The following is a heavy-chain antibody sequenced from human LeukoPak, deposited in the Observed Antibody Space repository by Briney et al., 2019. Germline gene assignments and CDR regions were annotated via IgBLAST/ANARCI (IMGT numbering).Heavy chain of an antibody. CDR3: VRWGVAADMQD. V-gene: IGHV3-7*01. D-gene: IGHD2-2*01. CDR2: INPARSDT. Sequence: PGGSLRLSCEASGFTFSSYWMAWVRQAPGKGLEWVANINPARSDTYYVDSVKGRFTISRDNAKKSTFLQMNSLRVEETALYYCVRWGVAADMQDWGQGTLVTVSS. CDR1: GFTFSSYW. J-gene: IGHJ4*02.